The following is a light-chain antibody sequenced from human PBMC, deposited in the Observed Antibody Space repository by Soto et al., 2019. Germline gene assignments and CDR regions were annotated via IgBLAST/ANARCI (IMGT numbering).Light chain of an antibody. CDR3: QSYDSSLSAVV. V-gene: IGLV1-40*01. CDR1: SSNIGAGYD. J-gene: IGLJ2*01. CDR2: GNS. Sequence: QSVLTQPPSVSGAPGQRVTISCTGSSSNIGAGYDVHWYQQLPGTAPKLLIYGNSNRPSGVPDRFSGFKSGTSASLAITGLQAEDEADYYCQSYDSSLSAVVFGGGTKLTVL.